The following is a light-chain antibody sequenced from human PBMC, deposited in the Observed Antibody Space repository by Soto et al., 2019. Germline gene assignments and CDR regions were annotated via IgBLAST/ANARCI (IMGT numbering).Light chain of an antibody. CDR1: QAINRW. Sequence: DIQMTQSPSFMSASVGDRVTVTCRASQAINRWLAWYQQKPGKAPKLPIYTTSTLASGVPSRFSGSGSGTDFTLTISSLQPADFATYYCQQANTFPITFGQGTRPEIK. V-gene: IGKV1-12*01. CDR3: QQANTFPIT. CDR2: TTS. J-gene: IGKJ5*01.